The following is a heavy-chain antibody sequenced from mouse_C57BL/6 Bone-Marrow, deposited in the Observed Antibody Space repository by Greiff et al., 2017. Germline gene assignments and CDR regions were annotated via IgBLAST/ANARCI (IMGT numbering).Heavy chain of an antibody. CDR2: ISDGGSYT. J-gene: IGHJ1*03. V-gene: IGHV5-4*03. D-gene: IGHD1-1*01. CDR3: ARGTTVVARDFDV. CDR1: GFTFSSYA. Sequence: EVMLVESGGGLVKPGGSLKLSCAASGFTFSSYAMSWVRQTPEKRLEWVATISDGGSYTYYPDNVKGRFTISRANAKNNLYLQMSHLKSEDTAMYYCARGTTVVARDFDVWGTGTTVTVSS.